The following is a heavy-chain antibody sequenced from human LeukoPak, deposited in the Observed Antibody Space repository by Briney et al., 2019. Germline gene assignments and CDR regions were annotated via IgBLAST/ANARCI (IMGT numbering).Heavy chain of an antibody. D-gene: IGHD4-23*01. J-gene: IGHJ4*02. CDR2: IIPIFGTA. Sequence: SVKVSCKASGGTFSSYAISWVRQAPGQGLEWMGGIIPIFGTANYAQKFQGRVTITADKSTSTAYMELSSLRSEDTAVYYCARGPADYGGNGQSSIYYFDYWGQGTLVTVSS. V-gene: IGHV1-69*06. CDR1: GGTFSSYA. CDR3: ARGPADYGGNGQSSIYYFDY.